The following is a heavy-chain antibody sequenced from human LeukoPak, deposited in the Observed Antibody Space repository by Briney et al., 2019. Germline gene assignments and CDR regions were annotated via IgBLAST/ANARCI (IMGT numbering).Heavy chain of an antibody. CDR2: INPSGGST. J-gene: IGHJ4*02. D-gene: IGHD3-10*01. V-gene: IGHV1-46*01. Sequence: ASVKVSCKASGDTFTSYYMHWVRQAPGQGLEWMGIINPSGGSTSYAQKFQGRVTMTRDMSTSTVYMELSSLRSEDTAVYYCARGLWFGELLRGFDYWGQGTLVTVSS. CDR1: GDTFTSYY. CDR3: ARGLWFGELLRGFDY.